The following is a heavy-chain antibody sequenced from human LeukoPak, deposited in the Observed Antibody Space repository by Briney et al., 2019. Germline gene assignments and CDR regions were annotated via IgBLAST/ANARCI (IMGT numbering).Heavy chain of an antibody. J-gene: IGHJ4*02. CDR3: AKGYSSSWYDY. D-gene: IGHD6-13*01. CDR1: GGSISPYY. CDR2: ISHSGIT. Sequence: SETLSLTCSVSGGSISPYYWSWLRQPPGKRLEWIGYISHSGITDYNPSLKSRVTLSVDTSKNHFSLKLSSVTAADTAVYYCAKGYSSSWYDYWGQGTLVTVS. V-gene: IGHV4-59*08.